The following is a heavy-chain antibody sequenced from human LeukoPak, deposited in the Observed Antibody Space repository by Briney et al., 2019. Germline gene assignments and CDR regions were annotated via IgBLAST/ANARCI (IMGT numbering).Heavy chain of an antibody. D-gene: IGHD2-21*02. CDR1: GGSISSYY. CDR2: IYYSGST. J-gene: IGHJ6*03. CDR3: ATCIGGDCSPHGDYYYYYMDV. Sequence: SETLSLTCTVSGGSISSYYWSWIRQPPGKGLEWIGYIYYSGSTNYRPSLKSRVTILVDTSKNQSSLKLRSVTAADTAVYYCATCIGGDCSPHGDYYYYYMDVWGKGTTVTVSS. V-gene: IGHV4-59*01.